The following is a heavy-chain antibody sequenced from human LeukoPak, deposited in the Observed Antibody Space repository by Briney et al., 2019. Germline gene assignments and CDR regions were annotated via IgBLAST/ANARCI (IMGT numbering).Heavy chain of an antibody. V-gene: IGHV1-2*06. D-gene: IGHD3-3*01. CDR3: ARQDDFWSGYYSAGDY. Sequence: ASVKVSCKASGYTFTGYYMHWVRQAPGQGFEWMGRINPNSGGTNYAQKFQGRVTMTRDTSISTAYMELSRLRSDDTAVYYCARQDDFWSGYYSAGDYWGQGTLVTVSS. J-gene: IGHJ4*02. CDR1: GYTFTGYY. CDR2: INPNSGGT.